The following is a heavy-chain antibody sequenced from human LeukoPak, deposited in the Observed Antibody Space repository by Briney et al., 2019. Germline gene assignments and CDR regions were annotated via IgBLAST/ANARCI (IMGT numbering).Heavy chain of an antibody. D-gene: IGHD4-11*01. V-gene: IGHV1-2*06. CDR1: GYTFTGYY. J-gene: IGHJ4*02. CDR3: ARSNYDTLIFDY. CDR2: TNPNSGGT. Sequence: ASVKVSCKASGYTFTGYYMHWVRQAPGQGLEWMGRTNPNSGGTNYAQKFQGRVTMTRDTSISTAYMELSRLRSDDTAVYYCARSNYDTLIFDYWGQGTLVTVSS.